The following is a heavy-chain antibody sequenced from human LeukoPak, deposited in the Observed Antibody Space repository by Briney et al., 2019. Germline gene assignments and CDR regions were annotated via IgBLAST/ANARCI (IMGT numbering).Heavy chain of an antibody. CDR3: ANGPGLYCSGGSCDSYY. Sequence: GGSLRLSCAASGFIFSSYAMSWVRQAPGKGLEWVSTLSGSGSSTYYSDSVKGRFTISRDNSKNTLYLQMNSLGAEDTAVYYCANGPGLYCSGGSCDSYYWGQGTLVTVSP. J-gene: IGHJ4*02. D-gene: IGHD2-15*01. V-gene: IGHV3-23*01. CDR1: GFIFSSYA. CDR2: LSGSGSST.